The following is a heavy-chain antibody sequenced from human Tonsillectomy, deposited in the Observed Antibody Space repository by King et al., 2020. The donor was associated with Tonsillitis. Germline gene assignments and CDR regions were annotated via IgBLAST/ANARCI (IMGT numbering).Heavy chain of an antibody. Sequence: QLVQSGAEVKKPGASVKVSCKASGYTFTSYSISWVRQAPGQGLEWMGWISAYNGNANSAQKLQGRVTMTTDTSRSTAYMELRSLRSDDTAMYYCARESSGSYYYYGMDVWGQGTTVTVSS. CDR2: ISAYNGNA. CDR3: ARESSGSYYYYGMDV. CDR1: GYTFTSYS. J-gene: IGHJ6*02. D-gene: IGHD1-26*01. V-gene: IGHV1-18*04.